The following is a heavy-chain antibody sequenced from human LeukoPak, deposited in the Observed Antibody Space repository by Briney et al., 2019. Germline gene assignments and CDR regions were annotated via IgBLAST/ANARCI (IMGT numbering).Heavy chain of an antibody. CDR1: GYTFTGYY. Sequence: ASVKVSCKPSGYTFTGYYLHWVRQAPGQVFEWLGWINTNTGATVYAQNFQGRVTMSRDTSISTAYMELSSLRSDATAVYYCARDRVGSGWPRPFYFEFWGQGTLVTVSS. D-gene: IGHD6-19*01. CDR2: INTNTGAT. CDR3: ARDRVGSGWPRPFYFEF. J-gene: IGHJ4*02. V-gene: IGHV1-2*02.